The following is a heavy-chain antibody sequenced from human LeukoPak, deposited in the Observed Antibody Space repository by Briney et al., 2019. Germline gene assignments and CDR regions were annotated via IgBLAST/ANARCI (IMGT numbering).Heavy chain of an antibody. J-gene: IGHJ4*02. CDR1: GGSFSSNSYH. Sequence: SETLSLTCTVSGGSFSSNSYHWGWLRQPPGKGLEWIGSIYYAGSTYYNPSLKSRVTLYVDTSKNQFSLNLNSVTAADTAVYYCARHAKQLGSLYWGQGTLVTVSS. V-gene: IGHV4-39*01. D-gene: IGHD6-6*01. CDR2: IYYAGST. CDR3: ARHAKQLGSLY.